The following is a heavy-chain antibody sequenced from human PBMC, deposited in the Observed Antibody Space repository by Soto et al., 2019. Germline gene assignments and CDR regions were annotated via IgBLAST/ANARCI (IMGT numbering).Heavy chain of an antibody. Sequence: SETLSLTCTVSGGSISNYYWSWIRQPPGRGLEWIGHIFYSGSTNYNPALKSRVTISVDTSKSQFSLKLSSVTAADTAVYYCAREYRYSYVYWGQGTLVTVSS. CDR3: AREYRYSYVY. V-gene: IGHV4-59*01. J-gene: IGHJ4*02. CDR1: GGSISNYY. CDR2: IFYSGST. D-gene: IGHD5-18*01.